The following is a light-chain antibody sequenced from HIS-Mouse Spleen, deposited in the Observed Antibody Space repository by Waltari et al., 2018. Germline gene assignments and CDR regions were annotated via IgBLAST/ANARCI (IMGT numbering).Light chain of an antibody. J-gene: IGLJ3*02. CDR2: RNN. CDR1: SSNIGSNY. V-gene: IGLV1-47*01. Sequence: QSVLTQPPSASGTPGQRVTISCSGSSSNIGSNYAYWYQQLPGPAPKLLIYRNNQRPSGVPDRFSGSKSGTSASLAISGLRSEDEADYYCAAWDDSLSGPVFGGGTKLTVL. CDR3: AAWDDSLSGPV.